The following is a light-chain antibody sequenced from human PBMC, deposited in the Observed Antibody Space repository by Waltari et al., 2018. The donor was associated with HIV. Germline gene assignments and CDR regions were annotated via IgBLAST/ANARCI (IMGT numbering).Light chain of an antibody. CDR3: QQYYSSPQT. V-gene: IGKV4-1*01. CDR1: HSLLYSSNNKNF. CDR2: WAF. Sequence: IVLTQSPDSLAVSLGSRATINCRSSHSLLYSSNNKNFLTWYQHKAGQPPRLLISWAFIRESGVPDRFTGSGSGTDFTLTINNLQAEDAAVYYCQQYYSSPQTFGQGTKVEIK. J-gene: IGKJ1*01.